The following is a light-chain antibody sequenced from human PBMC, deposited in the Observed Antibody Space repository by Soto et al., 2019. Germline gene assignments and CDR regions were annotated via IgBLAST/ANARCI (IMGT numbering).Light chain of an antibody. CDR3: SSYTSSSTYV. Sequence: QSALTQPASVSGSPGQSITISCTGTSSDVGGYNYVSWYQQYPGKAPKLMIYEVSNRPSGVSNLFSGSKSGNTASLTISWLQAEDEADYYCSSYTSSSTYVFGTGTKLTVL. CDR2: EVS. CDR1: SSDVGGYNY. J-gene: IGLJ1*01. V-gene: IGLV2-14*01.